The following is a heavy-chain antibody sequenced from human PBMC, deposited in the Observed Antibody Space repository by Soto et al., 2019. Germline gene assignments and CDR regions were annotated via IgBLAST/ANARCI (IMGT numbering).Heavy chain of an antibody. J-gene: IGHJ5*02. CDR1: GFSLSTSGMR. Sequence: SGPTLVNPTQTLTLTCTFSGFSLSTSGMRVSWIRQPPGKALEWLARIDWDDDKLYSTSLKTRLTISKDTSKNQVVLTMTNMDPVDTATYYCARSIVAAGNRWFDPWGQGTLVTVS. CDR2: IDWDDDK. V-gene: IGHV2-70*04. D-gene: IGHD6-13*01. CDR3: ARSIVAAGNRWFDP.